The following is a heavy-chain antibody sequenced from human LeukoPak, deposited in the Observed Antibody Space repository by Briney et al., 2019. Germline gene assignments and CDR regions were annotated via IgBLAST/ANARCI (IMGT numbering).Heavy chain of an antibody. CDR1: GFTFSSYS. CDR2: ISSSSSYI. J-gene: IGHJ3*01. CDR3: AKGRWGLTINNFDL. V-gene: IGHV3-21*04. Sequence: GGSLRLSCAASGFTFSSYSMNWVRQAPGKGLEWVSCISSSSSYIYYADSVKGRFTISRDSSKNTLYLQMNSLRGEDTALYYCAKGRWGLTINNFDLWGQGTMVTVSS. D-gene: IGHD2-21*01.